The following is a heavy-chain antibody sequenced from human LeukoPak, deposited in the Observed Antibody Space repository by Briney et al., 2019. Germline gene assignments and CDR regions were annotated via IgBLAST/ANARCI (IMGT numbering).Heavy chain of an antibody. V-gene: IGHV1-18*01. CDR2: INTYNERT. CDR3: ATGSRNWSDAPKYYFDY. J-gene: IGHJ4*02. Sequence: GASVKVSCKAAGYTFSNFGISWVRQAPGRGLEWMGWINTYNERTNYAEKFQGRVSMTTDTSTSTAYMEVRSLRSDDTAVYYCATGSRNWSDAPKYYFDYWGQGTLVTVSS. D-gene: IGHD1-1*01. CDR1: GYTFSNFG.